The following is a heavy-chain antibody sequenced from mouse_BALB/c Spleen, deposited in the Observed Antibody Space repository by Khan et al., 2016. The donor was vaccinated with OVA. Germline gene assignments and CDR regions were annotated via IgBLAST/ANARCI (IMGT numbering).Heavy chain of an antibody. Sequence: DLVKPGASVKLSCKASGYTFTSYWINWIKQRPGQGLEWIGRISPERGTPYYNEMFKGKATLTVDTSSSTAYIQLSSLSSEDSAVYFWARENYYGSSHYAMDYWGQGTSVTVSS. CDR3: ARENYYGSSHYAMDY. CDR1: GYTFTSYW. J-gene: IGHJ4*01. CDR2: ISPERGTP. V-gene: IGHV1S41*01. D-gene: IGHD1-1*01.